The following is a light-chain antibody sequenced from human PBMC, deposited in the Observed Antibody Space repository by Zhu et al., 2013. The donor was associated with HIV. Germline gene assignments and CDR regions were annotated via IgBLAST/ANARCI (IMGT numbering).Light chain of an antibody. V-gene: IGKV1-5*03. CDR1: QIISTW. CDR3: QQYGISPVLT. Sequence: DVQMTQSPATLSASIGDRVTITCRASQIISTWLAWYQQKPGKAPKLLIYEASILESGVPSRFSGGGSGTEFTLTINRLEPEDVAVYYCQQYGISPVLTFGGGTKVEIK. CDR2: EAS. J-gene: IGKJ4*01.